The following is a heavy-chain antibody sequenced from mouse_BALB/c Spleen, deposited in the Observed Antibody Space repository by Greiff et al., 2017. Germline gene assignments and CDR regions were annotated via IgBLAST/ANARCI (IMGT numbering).Heavy chain of an antibody. CDR1: GFTFSSFG. V-gene: IGHV5-17*02. J-gene: IGHJ4*01. Sequence: EVKLVESGGGLVQPGGSRKLSCAASGFTFSSFGMHWVRQAPEKGLEWVAYISSGSSTIFYADTVKGRFTISRDNPKNTLFLQMTSLRSEDTAMYYCARSEGNYAMDYWGQGTSVTVSS. CDR3: ARSEGNYAMDY. CDR2: ISSGSSTI.